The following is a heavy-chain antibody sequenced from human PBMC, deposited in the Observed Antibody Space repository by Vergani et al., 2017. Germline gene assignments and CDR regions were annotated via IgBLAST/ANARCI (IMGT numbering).Heavy chain of an antibody. V-gene: IGHV4-34*01. J-gene: IGHJ4*02. D-gene: IGHD6-19*01. Sequence: QVQLQQWGAGLLKPSETLSLTCAVYGGSFSGYYWSWIRQPPGKGLEWIGEINHSGSTNYNPSLKSRVTISVDPSKNQFSLKLSSVTAADTAVYYCARGPPVAGIWGRQTGYYFDYWGQGTLVTVSS. CDR3: ARGPPVAGIWGRQTGYYFDY. CDR1: GGSFSGYY. CDR2: INHSGST.